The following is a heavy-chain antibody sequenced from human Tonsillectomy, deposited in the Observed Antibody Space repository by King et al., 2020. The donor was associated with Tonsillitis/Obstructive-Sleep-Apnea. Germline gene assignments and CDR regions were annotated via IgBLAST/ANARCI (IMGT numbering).Heavy chain of an antibody. J-gene: IGHJ5*02. CDR1: GYSFTSYW. CDR2: IDPSDSYT. D-gene: IGHD6-13*01. Sequence: QLVQSGAEVKKPGESLRISCKGSGYSFTSYWISWVRQMPGKGLEWMGRIDPSDSYTNYSPSFQGHVTISADKSISTAYLQWSSLKASDTAMYYCARHTAVAEQQLVLGRNWFDPWGQGTLVTVSS. V-gene: IGHV5-10-1*01. CDR3: ARHTAVAEQQLVLGRNWFDP.